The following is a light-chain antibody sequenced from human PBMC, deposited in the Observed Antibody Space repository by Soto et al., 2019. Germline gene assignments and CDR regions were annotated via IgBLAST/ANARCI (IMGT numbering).Light chain of an antibody. CDR2: DAS. J-gene: IGKJ5*01. V-gene: IGKV3-11*01. CDR1: QSVSSR. Sequence: EISVTQSPGTPSLSPGERATLSCRASQSVSSRLAWYQQKPGQAPRLLIYDASSRPTDIPARFSGSGSGTDFTLTISSLEPEDFALYYCQQRSNWPITFGQGTRLEIK. CDR3: QQRSNWPIT.